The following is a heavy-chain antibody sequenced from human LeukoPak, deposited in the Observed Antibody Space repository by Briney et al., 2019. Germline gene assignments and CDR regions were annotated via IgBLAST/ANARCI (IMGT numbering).Heavy chain of an antibody. CDR2: LSHAGNT. CDR3: ARHNAPRRVGFDF. D-gene: IGHD2-2*01. CDR1: GDSVRNDFYY. J-gene: IGHJ4*02. V-gene: IGHV4-39*01. Sequence: SETLSLTCSVSGDSVRNDFYYWGWIRQPPGKGLEWVACLSHAGNTWYNPSLESRLSISVDTSKNQFSLKFSSVTAVDTALYWCARHNAPRRVGFDFWGQGILVTVSS.